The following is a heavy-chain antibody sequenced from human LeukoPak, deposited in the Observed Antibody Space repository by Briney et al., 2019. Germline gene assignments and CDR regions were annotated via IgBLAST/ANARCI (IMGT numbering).Heavy chain of an antibody. V-gene: IGHV4-61*08. J-gene: IGHJ3*02. Sequence: SETLSLTCTVSGGSISSGGYYWSWIRQPPGKGLEWIGYIYYSGSTNYNPSLKSRVTISVDTSKNQFSLKLSSVTAADTAVYYCARGPLRLGELSLFAFDIWGQGTMVTVSS. CDR3: ARGPLRLGELSLFAFDI. CDR1: GGSISSGGYY. CDR2: IYYSGST. D-gene: IGHD3-16*02.